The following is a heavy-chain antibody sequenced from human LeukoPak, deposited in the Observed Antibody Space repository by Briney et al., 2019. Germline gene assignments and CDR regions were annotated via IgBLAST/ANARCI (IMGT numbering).Heavy chain of an antibody. D-gene: IGHD6-19*01. V-gene: IGHV3-53*01. CDR2: IYGGGST. J-gene: IGHJ4*02. CDR1: GLSVSSNF. Sequence: GGTLRLSCAATGLSVSSNFMSWVRQAPGKGLEWVSVIYGGGSTYYADSVKGRFTISRDTPKNTLYLQMNSLRVEDTAVYYCASWPVGWYGEDSWGQGTLVTVSS. CDR3: ASWPVGWYGEDS.